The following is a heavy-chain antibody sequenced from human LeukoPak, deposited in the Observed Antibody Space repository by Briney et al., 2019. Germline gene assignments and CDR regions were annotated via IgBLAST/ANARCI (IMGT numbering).Heavy chain of an antibody. J-gene: IGHJ5*02. CDR2: IYYSGST. Sequence: SETLSLTCTVSGGSISSGGYYWSWIRQHPGKGLEWIGYIYYSGSTYCNPSLKSRVTISVDTSKNQFSLKLSSVTAADTAVYYCARNLGAQFDPWGQGTLVTVSS. CDR3: ARNLGAQFDP. CDR1: GGSISSGGYY. V-gene: IGHV4-31*03. D-gene: IGHD4/OR15-4a*01.